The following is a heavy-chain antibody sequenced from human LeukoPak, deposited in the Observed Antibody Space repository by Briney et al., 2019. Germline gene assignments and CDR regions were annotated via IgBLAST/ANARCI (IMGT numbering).Heavy chain of an antibody. J-gene: IGHJ4*02. CDR2: IYHSGST. D-gene: IGHD6-6*01. Sequence: PSETLSLTCTVSGGSISSYYWSWIRQPPGKGLEWIGYIYHSGSTNYNPSLKSRVTISIDTSKNQFSLKLSSVTAADTAVYYCARGGSSSSDSNFDHWGQGTLVTVSS. V-gene: IGHV4-59*01. CDR1: GGSISSYY. CDR3: ARGGSSSSDSNFDH.